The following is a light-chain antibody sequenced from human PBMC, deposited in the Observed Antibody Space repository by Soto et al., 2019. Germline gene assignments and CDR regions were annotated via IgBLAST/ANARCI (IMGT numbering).Light chain of an antibody. J-gene: IGLJ2*01. CDR3: SSYAASNNLGV. V-gene: IGLV2-8*01. CDR2: EAS. CDR1: SSDVGGYNY. Sequence: QSALTQPPSASGSPGQSVTISCIGTSSDVGGYNYVSWYQQHPGKVPKLMIYEASKRPSGVPDRFSGSKSGNTASLTVSGLQAEDEADYYCSSYAASNNLGVFGGGTKLTVL.